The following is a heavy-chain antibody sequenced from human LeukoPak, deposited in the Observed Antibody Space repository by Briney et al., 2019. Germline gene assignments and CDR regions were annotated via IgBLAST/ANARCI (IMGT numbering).Heavy chain of an antibody. V-gene: IGHV4-31*03. D-gene: IGHD3-10*01. J-gene: IGHJ6*02. CDR3: ARGITMVRGVITFDYYGMDV. CDR2: IYYSGST. CDR1: GGSISSGGYY. Sequence: PSQTLSLTCTVSGGSISSGGYYWSWIRQHPGEGLEGIGYIYYSGSTYYNPSLKSRVTISVDTSKNQFSLKLSSVTAADTAVYYCARGITMVRGVITFDYYGMDVWGQGTTVTVSS.